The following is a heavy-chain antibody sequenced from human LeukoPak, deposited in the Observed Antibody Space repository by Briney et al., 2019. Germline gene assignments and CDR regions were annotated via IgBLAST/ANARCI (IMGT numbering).Heavy chain of an antibody. J-gene: IGHJ3*02. CDR3: ARDKGSNYDDAFDI. CDR2: ISYDGSNK. V-gene: IGHV3-30*04. CDR1: GFTFSSYA. D-gene: IGHD3-10*01. Sequence: PGGSLRLSCAASGFTFSSYAMHWVRQAPGKGLEWVAVISYDGSNKYYADSVKGRFTISRGNSKNTLYLQMNSLRAEDTAVYYCARDKGSNYDDAFDIWGQGTMVTVSS.